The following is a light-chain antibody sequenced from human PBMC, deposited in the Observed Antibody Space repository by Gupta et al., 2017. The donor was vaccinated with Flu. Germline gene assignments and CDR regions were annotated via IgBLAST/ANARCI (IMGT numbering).Light chain of an antibody. CDR2: AAS. J-gene: IGKJ2*01. CDR1: QSVSSY. CDR3: QQSDNTPHT. Sequence: PSSLSASVGDRVTITCRASQSVSSYLNWYQQKPGKAPKVLIYAASSLQSGVPSRFSGSGSGTDFTLTISSLQPEDFATYYCQQSDNTPHTFGQGTKLEIK. V-gene: IGKV1-39*01.